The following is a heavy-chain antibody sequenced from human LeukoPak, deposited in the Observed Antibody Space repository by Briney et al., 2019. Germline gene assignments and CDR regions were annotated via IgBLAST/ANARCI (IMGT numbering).Heavy chain of an antibody. D-gene: IGHD6-6*01. V-gene: IGHV4-59*01. CDR2: IYYSGST. CDR1: GDSISSYY. J-gene: IGHJ4*02. CDR3: ASSSSRGFGGLD. Sequence: KASETLSLTCTVSGDSISSYYWSWIRQPPGKGLEWIGYIYYSGSTNYNPSLKSRVTISVDTSKSQFSLKLSSVTAADTAVYYCASSSSRGFGGLDWGQGTLVTVSS.